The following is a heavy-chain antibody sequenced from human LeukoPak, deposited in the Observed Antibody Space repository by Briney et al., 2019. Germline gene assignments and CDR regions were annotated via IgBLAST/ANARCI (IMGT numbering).Heavy chain of an antibody. CDR2: ISSSGRDP. CDR3: AKIPPGYCSAGSCYLDY. V-gene: IGHV3-23*01. D-gene: IGHD2-15*01. CDR1: GLTFGDYA. J-gene: IGHJ4*02. Sequence: QPGGSLRLSRAASGLTFGDYAMSGVRDAPGKGLEWGSTISSSGRDPYYTDPVKGRFTISRDNSKNTPYLQMNSLRAEDTALFYCAKIPPGYCSAGSCYLDYWGQGTLVTVSS.